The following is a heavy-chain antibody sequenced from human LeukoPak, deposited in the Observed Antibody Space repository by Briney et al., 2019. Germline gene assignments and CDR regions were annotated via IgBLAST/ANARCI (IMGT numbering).Heavy chain of an antibody. D-gene: IGHD6-19*01. V-gene: IGHV5-51*01. J-gene: IGHJ4*02. Sequence: GESLKISCKGSGYSFTSYWIGWVRQMPGKGLEWMGIIYPGDSDTRYSPSFQGQVTISADKSISTAYLQWSSLKASDTAMYYCARLGIAVAGWGEWDYWGQGTLVTVSS. CDR3: ARLGIAVAGWGEWDY. CDR1: GYSFTSYW. CDR2: IYPGDSDT.